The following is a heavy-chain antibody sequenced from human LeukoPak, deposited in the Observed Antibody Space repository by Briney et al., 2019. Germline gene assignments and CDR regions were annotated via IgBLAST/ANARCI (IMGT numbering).Heavy chain of an antibody. J-gene: IGHJ4*02. D-gene: IGHD3-22*01. CDR3: AKDQYYYDSSGYYSIDY. CDR2: IRYDGSNK. Sequence: GGSLRLSCAASGFTFSNYAMNWVRQAPGKGLEWVAFIRYDGSNKYYADSVKGRFTISRDNSKNTLYLQMNSLRAEDTAVYYCAKDQYYYDSSGYYSIDYWGQGTLVTVSS. V-gene: IGHV3-30*02. CDR1: GFTFSNYA.